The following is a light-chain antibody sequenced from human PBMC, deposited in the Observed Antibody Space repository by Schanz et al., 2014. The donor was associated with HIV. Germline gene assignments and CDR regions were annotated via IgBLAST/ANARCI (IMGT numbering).Light chain of an antibody. J-gene: IGKJ2*01. CDR1: QRLSSSY. V-gene: IGKV3D-20*02. CDR3: QQSNKWPYT. Sequence: EIVVTQSPGTLSLSPGGRATLSCGASQRLSSSYLAWYQQKRDQPPRLVIYATSTRAAGIPDRFSGTGSGTDFTLTISSLQSEDFAVYYCQQSNKWPYTFGQGTRLQIK. CDR2: ATS.